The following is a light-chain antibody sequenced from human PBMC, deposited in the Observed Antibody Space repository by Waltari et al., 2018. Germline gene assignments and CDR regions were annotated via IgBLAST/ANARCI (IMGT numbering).Light chain of an antibody. CDR3: VQGTQLPFT. CDR2: LDS. CDR1: QSLLHSDGNTY. Sequence: DIVMTQAPPSLSVPPGEPASISCRSSQSLLHSDGNTYLDWFLQKPGQSPQLLIFLDSKRASGVPDRFSGSGSGTDFTLKISRVEAEDVGIYYCVQGTQLPFTFGPGTKLDIK. V-gene: IGKV2-40*01. J-gene: IGKJ3*01.